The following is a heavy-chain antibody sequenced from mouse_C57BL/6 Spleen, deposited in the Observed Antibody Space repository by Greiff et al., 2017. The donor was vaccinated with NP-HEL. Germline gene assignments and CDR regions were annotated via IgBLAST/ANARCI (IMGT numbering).Heavy chain of an antibody. CDR2: IYPGDGDT. CDR3: ARTDQEGYFDY. V-gene: IGHV1-82*01. J-gene: IGHJ2*01. CDR1: GYAFSSSW. Sequence: VKLMESGPELVKPGASVKISCKASGYAFSSSWMNWVKQRPGKGLEWIGRIYPGDGDTNYNGKFKGKATLTADKSSSTAYMQLSSLTSEDSAVYFCARTDQEGYFDYWGQGTTLTVSS.